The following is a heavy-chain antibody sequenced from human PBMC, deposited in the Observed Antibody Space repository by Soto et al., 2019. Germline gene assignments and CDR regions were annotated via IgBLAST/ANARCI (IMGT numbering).Heavy chain of an antibody. CDR1: GGSFIGYY. V-gene: IGHV4-34*01. CDR3: ARGHYYDSSVEKNWFDP. CDR2: INHRGST. D-gene: IGHD3-22*01. Sequence: SETLSLTCAVYGGSFIGYYWNWILQPPWKGLEWIGEINHRGSTNYNPSLKTRVTISVDTSKNQFSLKLSSVTAADTAVYYCARGHYYDSSVEKNWFDPWGQGTLVTVSS. J-gene: IGHJ5*02.